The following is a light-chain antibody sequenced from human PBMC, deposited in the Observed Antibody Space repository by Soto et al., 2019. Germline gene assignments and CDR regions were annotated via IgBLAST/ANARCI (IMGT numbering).Light chain of an antibody. J-gene: IGKJ5*01. CDR2: GAS. CDR3: QQCGSSVT. V-gene: IGKV3-20*01. CDR1: QSVSSSY. Sequence: EGVWKQSPGTLSLSPGERATLSCRASQSVSSSYLAWYQQKPGQAPRLLIYGASSRATGIPDRFSGSGSGTEFTLTISRVEPEDFAVYYCQQCGSSVTFGQGTRLEIK.